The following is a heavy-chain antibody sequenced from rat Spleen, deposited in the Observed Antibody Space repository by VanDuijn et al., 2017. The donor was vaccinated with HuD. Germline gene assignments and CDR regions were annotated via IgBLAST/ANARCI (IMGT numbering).Heavy chain of an antibody. CDR3: TRDRSEQLYLRRYFDY. J-gene: IGHJ2*01. D-gene: IGHD1-2*01. V-gene: IGHV5-29*01. CDR1: GFTFSDYY. CDR2: ISSDGRRN. Sequence: EVQLVESDGGLVQPGRSLKLSCAASGFTFSDYYMAWVRQAPTKGLEWVATISSDGRRNYYRDSVKGRFTISRANAKSTLNLQMDSLRSEDTATYYCTRDRSEQLYLRRYFDYWGQGVMVTVSS.